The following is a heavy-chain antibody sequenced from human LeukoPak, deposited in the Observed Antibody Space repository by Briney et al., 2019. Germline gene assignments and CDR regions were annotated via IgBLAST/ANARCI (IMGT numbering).Heavy chain of an antibody. V-gene: IGHV3-23*01. CDR3: AKDRLGGPYFFHY. Sequence: GGSLRLSCAASGFTFCSYAMSWHRQSPGKGLEWVSAISGSGGSTYYADSVKGRFTISRDNSKNTLYLQINSLRAEDTAVYFCAKDRLGGPYFFHYWGQGTLVTVSS. CDR2: ISGSGGST. CDR1: GFTFCSYA. D-gene: IGHD3-16*01. J-gene: IGHJ4*02.